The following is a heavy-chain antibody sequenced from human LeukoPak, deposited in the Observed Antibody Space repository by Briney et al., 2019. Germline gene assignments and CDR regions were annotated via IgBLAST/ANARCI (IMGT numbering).Heavy chain of an antibody. V-gene: IGHV3-23*01. CDR3: AKGAAAGKVDWFDP. CDR1: GFSFTSYA. CDR2: LTGYGGA. Sequence: PGGSLRLSCEASGFSFTSYAMMWVRQAPGKGLQWIATLTGYGGAYYAGSGEGRFIVSRDISKNTFFLQMYSPRAEDTAVYYCAKGAAAGKVDWFDPWGQGTLVTVSS. J-gene: IGHJ5*02. D-gene: IGHD6-13*01.